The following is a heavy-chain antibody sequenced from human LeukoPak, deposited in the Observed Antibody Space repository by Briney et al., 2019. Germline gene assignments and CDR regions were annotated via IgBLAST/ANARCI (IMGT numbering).Heavy chain of an antibody. V-gene: IGHV3-7*01. Sequence: GGSLRLTCVASGFTFSDYWMSWVRQAPGMGLEWVANIETDGDEKNYVDSVKGRFTISRDNARNSLYLQMSSLRVEDTAVYYCARDIPSGFYTPDYWGRGTLVTVSS. J-gene: IGHJ4*02. CDR2: IETDGDEK. CDR3: ARDIPSGFYTPDY. D-gene: IGHD5-12*01. CDR1: GFTFSDYW.